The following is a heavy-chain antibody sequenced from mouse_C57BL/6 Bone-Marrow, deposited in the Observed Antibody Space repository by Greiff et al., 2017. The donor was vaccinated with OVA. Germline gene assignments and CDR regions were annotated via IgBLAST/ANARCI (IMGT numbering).Heavy chain of an antibody. CDR3: ARSIFHYYGSSYDWYFDV. Sequence: QVQLQQSGAELVKPGASVKMSCKASGYTFTSYWITWVKQRPGQGLEWIGDIYPGSGSTNYNEKFKSKATLTVDTSSSTAYMQLSSLTSEDSAVYYCARSIFHYYGSSYDWYFDVWGTGTTVTVSS. J-gene: IGHJ1*03. CDR2: IYPGSGST. CDR1: GYTFTSYW. D-gene: IGHD1-1*01. V-gene: IGHV1-55*01.